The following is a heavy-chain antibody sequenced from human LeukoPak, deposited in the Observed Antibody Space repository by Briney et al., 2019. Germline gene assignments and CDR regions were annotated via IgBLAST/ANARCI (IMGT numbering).Heavy chain of an antibody. CDR3: ASSSRAGRYSSSWYGSVNWFDP. CDR1: GGSIRSRSDY. CDR2: SYYSVST. J-gene: IGHJ5*02. V-gene: IGHV4-39*01. Sequence: PSETLSLTCTVSGGSIRSRSDYWGWIRQPPGKGLEWIGSSYYSVSTYYNPSLKSRVTISVDTSKNQFSLKLSSVTAADTAVYYCASSSRAGRYSSSWYGSVNWFDPWGPGTLVTVSS. D-gene: IGHD6-13*01.